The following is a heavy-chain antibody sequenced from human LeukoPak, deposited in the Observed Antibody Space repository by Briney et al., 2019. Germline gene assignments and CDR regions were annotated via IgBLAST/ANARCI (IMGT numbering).Heavy chain of an antibody. CDR2: ISHDGTNT. CDR3: ARVYYYYYYMDV. V-gene: IGHV3-74*01. J-gene: IGHJ6*03. CDR1: GFTFSNYW. Sequence: GGSLRLSCAASGFTFSNYWMHWVRQAPGTGLVWVSRISHDGTNTYYADSVKGRFSISRDNAKNTLYLQMNSLRAEDTAIYYCARVYYYYYYMDVWGKGTTVTVSS.